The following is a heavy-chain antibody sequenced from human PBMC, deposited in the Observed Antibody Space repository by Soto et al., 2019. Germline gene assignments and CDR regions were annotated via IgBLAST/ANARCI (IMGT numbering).Heavy chain of an antibody. CDR2: ISYDGGLQ. J-gene: IGHJ4*02. D-gene: IGHD5-18*01. V-gene: IGHV3-30*03. CDR1: GFTFSSYG. CDR3: VSDRGYGHASVPYS. Sequence: QAQLVESGGGVVQPGRSLRLSCAASGFTFSSYGMHWVRQAPGTWLEWVAVISYDGGLQHYADSVKGRFTISRDNSKNMVLLKMNSLRAEDTAVYYCVSDRGYGHASVPYSWGQGTLVSVSS.